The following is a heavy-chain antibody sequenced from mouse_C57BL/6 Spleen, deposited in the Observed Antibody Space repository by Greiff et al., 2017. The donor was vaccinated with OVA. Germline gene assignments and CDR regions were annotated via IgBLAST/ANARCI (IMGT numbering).Heavy chain of an antibody. V-gene: IGHV1-80*01. J-gene: IGHJ2*01. CDR3: ARDSSGLGFDY. Sequence: QVQLKESGAELVKPGASVKISCKASGYAFSSYWMNWVKQRPGKGLEWIGQIYPGDGDTNYNGKFKGKATLTADKSSSTAYMQLSSLTSEDSAVYFCARDSSGLGFDYWGQGTTLTVSS. CDR2: IYPGDGDT. CDR1: GYAFSSYW. D-gene: IGHD3-2*02.